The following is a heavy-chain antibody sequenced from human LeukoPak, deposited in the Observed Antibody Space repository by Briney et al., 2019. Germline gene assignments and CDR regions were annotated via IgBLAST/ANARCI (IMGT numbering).Heavy chain of an antibody. CDR3: ARHMTTYYFDY. Sequence: SETLSLTCTVSGGSISSSSYYWGWIRQPPGQGLVWFGSIYYSGSTYYNPSLKSRVTISVDTSNNQFSLKLSSVTAADTAVYYCARHMTTYYFDYWGQGTLVTVSS. D-gene: IGHD1-1*01. CDR1: GGSISSSSYY. J-gene: IGHJ4*02. V-gene: IGHV4-39*01. CDR2: IYYSGST.